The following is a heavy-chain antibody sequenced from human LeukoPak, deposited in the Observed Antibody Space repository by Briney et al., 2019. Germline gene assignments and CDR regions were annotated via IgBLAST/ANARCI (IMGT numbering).Heavy chain of an antibody. CDR3: AKEEVISGNHGVYFDY. J-gene: IGHJ4*02. D-gene: IGHD3-22*01. Sequence: GGSLRLSCAASGFTFSSYGMHWVRQAPGKGLEWVAVIWYDGSNKYYADSVKGRFTISRDNSRSTLYLQMNSLRAEDTAVYYCAKEEVISGNHGVYFDYWGQGTLVTVSS. CDR1: GFTFSSYG. CDR2: IWYDGSNK. V-gene: IGHV3-30*02.